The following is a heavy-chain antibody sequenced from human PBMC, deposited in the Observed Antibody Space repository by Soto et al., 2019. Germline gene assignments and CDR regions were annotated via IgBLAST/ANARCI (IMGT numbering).Heavy chain of an antibody. J-gene: IGHJ4*02. D-gene: IGHD2-15*01. V-gene: IGHV4-30-2*01. Sequence: QLQLQESGSGLVKTSQTLSLTCAVSGGSISSGGYSWSWIRHPPGKCLEWIGYIYHSGSTYYNPSLKSRVTISVDRSKTQFALKLSSVTASDTAVYYCARGQVVAAQHWGQGTLVTVSS. CDR3: ARGQVVAAQH. CDR2: IYHSGST. CDR1: GGSISSGGYS.